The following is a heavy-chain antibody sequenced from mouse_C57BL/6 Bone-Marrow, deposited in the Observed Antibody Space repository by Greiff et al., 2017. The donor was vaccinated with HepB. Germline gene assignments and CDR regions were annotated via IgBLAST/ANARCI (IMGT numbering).Heavy chain of an antibody. J-gene: IGHJ3*01. D-gene: IGHD2-4*01. Sequence: VQLQQSGGDLVKPGGSLKLSCAASGFTFSSYGMSWVRQTPDKRLEWVATISSGGSYTYYPDSVKGRFTISRDNAKNTLYLQMSSLKSEDTAMYYCASPYDFSWFAYWGQGTLVTVSA. V-gene: IGHV5-6*01. CDR2: ISSGGSYT. CDR3: ASPYDFSWFAY. CDR1: GFTFSSYG.